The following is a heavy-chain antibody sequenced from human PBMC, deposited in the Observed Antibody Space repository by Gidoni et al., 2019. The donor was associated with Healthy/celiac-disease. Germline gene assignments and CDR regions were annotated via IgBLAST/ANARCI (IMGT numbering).Heavy chain of an antibody. Sequence: EVQLLESGGGLVQPGGSLRLSCAASGFTFSSYAMSWVRQAPGKGLEWVSAISGSGGSTYKADAVKGRFTISRDNSKNTLYLQRNSLRAEDTAVYYCAKDSDTAIDPDFDYWGQGTLVTVSS. CDR3: AKDSDTAIDPDFDY. V-gene: IGHV3-23*01. CDR1: GFTFSSYA. CDR2: ISGSGGST. D-gene: IGHD5-18*01. J-gene: IGHJ4*02.